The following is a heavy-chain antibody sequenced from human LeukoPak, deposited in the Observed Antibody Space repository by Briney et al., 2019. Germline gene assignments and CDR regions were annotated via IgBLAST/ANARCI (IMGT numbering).Heavy chain of an antibody. D-gene: IGHD7-27*01. J-gene: IGHJ4*02. CDR3: ARGGSLGKFDY. CDR1: GFTFSSYW. Sequence: QPGGSLRLSCAASGFTFSSYWMHWVRQAPGKGLVWVSRINSDGSSTSYADSVKGRFTISRDNAKNTLYLQMNSLRVEDTAVYYCARGGSLGKFDYWGQGTLVTVSS. CDR2: INSDGSST. V-gene: IGHV3-74*01.